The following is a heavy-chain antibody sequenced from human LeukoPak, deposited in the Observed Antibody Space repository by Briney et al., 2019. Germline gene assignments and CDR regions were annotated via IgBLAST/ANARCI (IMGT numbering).Heavy chain of an antibody. CDR2: ISGGGDST. Sequence: GGSLRLSCAASGFTFSSYATSWVRQAPGKGLEWVSVISGGGDSTHYAASVKGRFTISRDNSKNTLYLQMNTLRAEDTAMYYCAKESPSFDLWGLGTLVAVSS. J-gene: IGHJ5*02. CDR1: GFTFSSYA. V-gene: IGHV3-23*01. CDR3: AKESPSFDL.